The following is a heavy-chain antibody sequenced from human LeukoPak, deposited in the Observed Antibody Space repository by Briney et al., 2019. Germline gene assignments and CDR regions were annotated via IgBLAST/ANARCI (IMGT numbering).Heavy chain of an antibody. CDR2: INPSGGST. CDR3: VARLPAAILVDV. CDR1: GYTFTSYY. Sequence: ASVKVSCKASGYTFTSYYMHWVRQAPGQGLEWMGIINPSGGSTSYAQKFQGRVTMTRDTSTSTVYMELSSLRSEDTAVYYCVARLPAAILVDVWGKGTTVTVPS. J-gene: IGHJ6*04. D-gene: IGHD2-2*02. V-gene: IGHV1-46*01.